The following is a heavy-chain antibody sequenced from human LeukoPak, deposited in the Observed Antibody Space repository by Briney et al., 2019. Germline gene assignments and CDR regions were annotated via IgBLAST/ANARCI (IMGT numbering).Heavy chain of an antibody. V-gene: IGHV3-21*01. J-gene: IGHJ6*02. CDR3: ARDRFEAADSKPPPYYYYGMGV. CDR1: GFTFSSYS. D-gene: IGHD6-13*01. CDR2: ISSSSSYI. Sequence: GGSLRLSCAASGFTFSSYSMNWVRQAPGKGLEWVSSISSSSSYIYYADSVKGRFTISRDNAKNSLYLQMNSLRAEDTAVYYCARDRFEAADSKPPPYYYYGMGVWGQGTTVTVSS.